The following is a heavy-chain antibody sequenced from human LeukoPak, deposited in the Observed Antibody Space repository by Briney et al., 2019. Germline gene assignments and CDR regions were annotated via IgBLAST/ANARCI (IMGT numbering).Heavy chain of an antibody. CDR1: GFTFNTYS. CDR2: ITDNGIKI. V-gene: IGHV3-21*05. J-gene: IGHJ3*02. D-gene: IGHD3-22*01. CDR3: ARAKFDSSGYYYRGFDI. Sequence: PGGSLRLSCEASGFTFNTYSMNWARQAPGRGLEWVSYITDNGIKIYYTDSVKGRFTMSRDNAKKSLYLQMNSLRAEDTAVYYCARAKFDSSGYYYRGFDIWGQGTMVTVSS.